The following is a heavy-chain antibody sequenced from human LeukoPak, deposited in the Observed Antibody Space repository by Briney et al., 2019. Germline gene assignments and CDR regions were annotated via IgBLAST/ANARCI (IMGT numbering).Heavy chain of an antibody. D-gene: IGHD2-8*02. CDR1: GFTFSSYG. J-gene: IGHJ4*02. V-gene: IGHV3-30*02. CDR2: TRYDGSNK. Sequence: GGSLRLSCAVSGFTFSSYGIHWVRQAPGKGLDWVAFTRYDGSNKYYADSVKGRFTISRDNSKNTLYLQMNSLRAEDTAVYYCASPSTGGYYFDYWGQGTLVTVSS. CDR3: ASPSTGGYYFDY.